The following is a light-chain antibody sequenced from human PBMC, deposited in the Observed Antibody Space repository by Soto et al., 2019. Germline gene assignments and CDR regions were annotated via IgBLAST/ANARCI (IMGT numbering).Light chain of an antibody. V-gene: IGKV3-20*01. J-gene: IGKJ2*01. CDR2: GAS. CDR3: QQNNSVPRT. CDR1: QSVHSGH. Sequence: ENVLTQSPDTLSLSPGGRATLSCRASQSVHSGHLAWYQQKPGQAPRLLIYGASSRATGIPVRFSGSGSGTDFTLTISSLQPEDFATYYCQQNNSVPRTFGQGTKVDIK.